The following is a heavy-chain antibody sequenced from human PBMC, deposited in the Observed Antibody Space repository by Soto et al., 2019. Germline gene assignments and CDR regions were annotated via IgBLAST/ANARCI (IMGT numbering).Heavy chain of an antibody. Sequence: VESLKISCKGSGYSFTSYWIGWVRQMPGKGLEWMGIIYPGDSDTRYSPSFQGQVTISADKSISTAYLQWSSLKASDTAMYYCARHVEMATIDHYYYGMDVWGQGTTVTVSS. D-gene: IGHD5-12*01. CDR1: GYSFTSYW. J-gene: IGHJ6*02. CDR2: IYPGDSDT. V-gene: IGHV5-51*01. CDR3: ARHVEMATIDHYYYGMDV.